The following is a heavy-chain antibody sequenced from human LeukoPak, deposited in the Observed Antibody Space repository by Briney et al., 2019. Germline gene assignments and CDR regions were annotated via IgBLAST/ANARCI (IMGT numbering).Heavy chain of an antibody. CDR1: GFTFGDYA. CDR3: TRDPEWGDDAFDI. CDR2: IRSKAYGGTT. Sequence: GGSLRLSCTASGFTFGDYAMSWFRQAPGKGLEWVGFIRSKAYGGTTEYAASVKGRFTISRDDSKSIAYLQMNSLKTEGTAVYYCTRDPEWGDDAFDIWGQGTMVTVSS. J-gene: IGHJ3*02. D-gene: IGHD1-26*01. V-gene: IGHV3-49*03.